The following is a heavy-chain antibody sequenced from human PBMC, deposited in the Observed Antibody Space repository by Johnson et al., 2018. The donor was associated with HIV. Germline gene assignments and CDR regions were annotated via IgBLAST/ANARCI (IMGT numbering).Heavy chain of an antibody. J-gene: IGHJ3*02. Sequence: QMQLVESGGGVVQPGRSLRLSCSASGFSLSSYAMHWVRQAPGKGLEWVAVISYDGSNKYYADSVKGRFTISRDNSKNTLYLQMNSLRPEDTAVYYCASSSPRDAFDIWGQGTMVTVSS. CDR1: GFSLSSYA. CDR2: ISYDGSNK. CDR3: ASSSPRDAFDI. V-gene: IGHV3-30-3*01.